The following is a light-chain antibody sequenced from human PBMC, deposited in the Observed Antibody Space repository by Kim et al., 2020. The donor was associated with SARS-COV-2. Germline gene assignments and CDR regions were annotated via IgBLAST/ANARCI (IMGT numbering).Light chain of an antibody. V-gene: IGLV2-23*01. CDR2: EAT. J-gene: IGLJ3*02. CDR3: CSYAGSSTLV. Sequence: QSALTQPASVSGSPGQSITISCTGSSSDVGSYKLVSWYQHHPGKAPNLIIYEATKRPSGVSTRFSGSKSGNTASLTISGLLAEDEADYYCCSYAGSSTLVFGGGTQLTVL. CDR1: SSDVGSYKL.